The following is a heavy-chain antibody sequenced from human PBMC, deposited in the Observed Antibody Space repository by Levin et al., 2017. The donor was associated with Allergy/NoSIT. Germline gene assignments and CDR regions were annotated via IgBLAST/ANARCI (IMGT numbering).Heavy chain of an antibody. Sequence: GASVKVSCKGSGYTFATYWVAWVRQLPGKGLEWMGIIYPSDSDTRYSPSFQGQVTISADTSIRTAYLQWNSLKASDTAMYYCARRGSGSGTYYIRHFDYWGQGTQVTVSS. J-gene: IGHJ4*02. CDR1: GYTFATYW. V-gene: IGHV5-51*01. D-gene: IGHD3-10*01. CDR2: IYPSDSDT. CDR3: ARRGSGSGTYYIRHFDY.